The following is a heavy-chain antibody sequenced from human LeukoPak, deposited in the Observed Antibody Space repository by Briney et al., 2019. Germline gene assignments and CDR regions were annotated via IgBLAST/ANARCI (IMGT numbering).Heavy chain of an antibody. D-gene: IGHD4-23*01. CDR3: ARDRGGYGGPNWFDP. V-gene: IGHV1-18*01. Sequence: ASVKVSCKASGYTFTSYGISWVRQAPGQGLEWMGWISAYNGNTNYAQKLQGRVTMTTDTSTSTAYMELRSLRSDDTAVYYCARDRGGYGGPNWFDPWGQGTLVTVSS. CDR1: GYTFTSYG. J-gene: IGHJ5*02. CDR2: ISAYNGNT.